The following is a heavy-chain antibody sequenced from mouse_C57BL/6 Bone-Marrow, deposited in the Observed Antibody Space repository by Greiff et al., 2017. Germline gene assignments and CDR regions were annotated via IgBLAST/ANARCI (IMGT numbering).Heavy chain of an antibody. CDR3: AYYYGSPYYFDY. D-gene: IGHD1-1*01. J-gene: IGHJ2*01. Sequence: VQLKESGAELARPGASVKLSCKASGYTFTSYGISWVKQRTGQGLEWIGEIYPRSGNTYYNEKFKGKATLTADKSSSTAYMELRSLTSEDSAVYFCAYYYGSPYYFDYWGQGTTLTVSS. CDR2: IYPRSGNT. V-gene: IGHV1-81*01. CDR1: GYTFTSYG.